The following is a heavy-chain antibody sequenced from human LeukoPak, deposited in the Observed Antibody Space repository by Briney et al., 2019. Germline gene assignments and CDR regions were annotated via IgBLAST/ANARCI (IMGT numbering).Heavy chain of an antibody. D-gene: IGHD2-15*01. J-gene: IGHJ4*02. V-gene: IGHV3-23*01. CDR1: GFTFSTYA. CDR2: ISGSGGST. Sequence: GGSLRLSCAASGFTFSTYAMSWVRQAPGKGLEWVSGISGSGGSTYYADSVKGRFTISRDNSKNTLYLQMNSLRAEDTAVYYCAKDCSGGSCFDYWGQGTLVTVSS. CDR3: AKDCSGGSCFDY.